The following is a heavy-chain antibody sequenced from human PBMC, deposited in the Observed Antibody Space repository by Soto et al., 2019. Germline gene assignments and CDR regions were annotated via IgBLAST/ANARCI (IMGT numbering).Heavy chain of an antibody. Sequence: GSLRLSCAASGFAFRSYNMNWVRQAPGKGLEWVASISSGSSNIYYADSVKGRFTISRDNAKNSLFLQMDSLRAEDSAVYYCASATVVAATFDFWGQGTLVTVSS. CDR2: ISSGSSNI. D-gene: IGHD2-15*01. V-gene: IGHV3-21*01. CDR1: GFAFRSYN. J-gene: IGHJ4*02. CDR3: ASATVVAATFDF.